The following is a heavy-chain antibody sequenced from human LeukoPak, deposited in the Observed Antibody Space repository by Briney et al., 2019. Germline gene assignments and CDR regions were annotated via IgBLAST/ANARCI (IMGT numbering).Heavy chain of an antibody. D-gene: IGHD6-19*01. J-gene: IGHJ5*02. CDR3: ARLPGIAVNWFDP. V-gene: IGHV4-34*01. CDR1: GGSFSGYY. CDR2: INHSGST. Sequence: SETLSLTCAVYGGSFSGYYWSWIRQPPGKGLEWIGEINHSGSTNYNPSLKSRATISVDTSKNQFSLKLSSVTAADTAVYYCARLPGIAVNWFDPWGQGTLVTVSS.